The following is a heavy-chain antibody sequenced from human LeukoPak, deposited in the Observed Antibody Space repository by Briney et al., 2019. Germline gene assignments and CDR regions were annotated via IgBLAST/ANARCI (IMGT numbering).Heavy chain of an antibody. V-gene: IGHV3-33*01. CDR3: ARDSYQDYYGRFDP. Sequence: GGSLRLSCAASGFSFSNHGMHWVRQAPGKRLEWVAVIRDDGNNKRYANSVNGRFTISRDNSENTLYLQTNGLTAEDTAMYYCARDSYQDYYGRFDPWGQGTLVIVSS. CDR2: IRDDGNNK. D-gene: IGHD3-10*01. CDR1: GFSFSNHG. J-gene: IGHJ5*02.